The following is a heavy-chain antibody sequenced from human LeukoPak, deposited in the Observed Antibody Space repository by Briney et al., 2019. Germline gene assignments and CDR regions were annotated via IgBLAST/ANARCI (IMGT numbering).Heavy chain of an antibody. CDR2: IYYSGST. V-gene: IGHV4-59*01. Sequence: SETLSLTCTVSGGSISSYYWSWIRQPPGKGLEWIGYIYYSGSTNCNPSLKSRVTISVDTSKNQFSLKLSSVTAADTAVYYCAGRYYYYYYMDVWGKGTTVTVSS. CDR3: AGRYYYYYYMDV. CDR1: GGSISSYY. J-gene: IGHJ6*03.